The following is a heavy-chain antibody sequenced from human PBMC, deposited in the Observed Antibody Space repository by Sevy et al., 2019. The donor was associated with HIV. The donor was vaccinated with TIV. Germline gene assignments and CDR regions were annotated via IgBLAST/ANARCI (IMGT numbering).Heavy chain of an antibody. CDR2: IYYSGGT. J-gene: IGHJ4*02. Sequence: SETLSLTCTVSDGSISSHYWSWIRQPPGMGLQWIGYIYYSGGTNYNPSLKSRVTMSLDTSKNQFSLRLSAVTAADTAVYYCARLLRYNPCFDYWGQGVLVTVSS. D-gene: IGHD1-1*01. CDR3: ARLLRYNPCFDY. V-gene: IGHV4-59*11. CDR1: DGSISSHY.